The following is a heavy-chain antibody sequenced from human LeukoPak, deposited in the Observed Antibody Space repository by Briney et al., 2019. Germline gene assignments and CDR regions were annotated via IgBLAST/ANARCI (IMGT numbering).Heavy chain of an antibody. V-gene: IGHV1-18*01. CDR3: ARTSHESVLYWSDP. CDR1: GYTFTTYG. Sequence: GASVKVSCEASGYTFTTYGIGWVRQAPGQGLEWMGWISGYNGNTNYAQKFQGRVIMTTDTSTSTAYMELRSLRSDDTAVYYCARTSHESVLYWSDPWGQGTLVNVSS. D-gene: IGHD3-16*01. CDR2: ISGYNGNT. J-gene: IGHJ5*02.